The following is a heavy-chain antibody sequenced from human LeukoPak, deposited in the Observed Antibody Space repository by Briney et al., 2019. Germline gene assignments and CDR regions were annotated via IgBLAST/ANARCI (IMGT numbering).Heavy chain of an antibody. D-gene: IGHD6-19*01. Sequence: GGSLRLSCAASGFTFSSYSMNWVRQAPGKGLEWVSSISSSSSYIYYADSVKGRFTISRDNAKNSLYLQMNSLRAEDTALYYCARDGKSGWYSDYWGQGTPVTVSS. V-gene: IGHV3-21*04. CDR1: GFTFSSYS. CDR2: ISSSSSYI. CDR3: ARDGKSGWYSDY. J-gene: IGHJ4*02.